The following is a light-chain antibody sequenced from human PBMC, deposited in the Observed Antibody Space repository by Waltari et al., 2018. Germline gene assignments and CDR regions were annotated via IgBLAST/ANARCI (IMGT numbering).Light chain of an antibody. J-gene: IGKJ1*01. CDR3: QQRSSRPRT. CDR2: CAS. Sequence: DIVSTQPPATLSLSPGERPTLPCRASQSINNYSAWYQQKPGQAPRLLIYCASNRATGIPARFSGSGSGTDLFLTISSLDPEDFAVYYCQQRSSRPRTFGQGTRVEIK. V-gene: IGKV3-11*01. CDR1: QSINNY.